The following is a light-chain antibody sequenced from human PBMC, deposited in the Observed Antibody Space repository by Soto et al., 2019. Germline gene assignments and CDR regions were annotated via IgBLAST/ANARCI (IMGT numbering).Light chain of an antibody. V-gene: IGKV3-15*01. Sequence: VMTQSPATLSVSPGERATLSCRASHNVSNNLAWYQQKPGLPPRLLIYGASTRATGIPARFSGGGSETEFTLTISSLQSEDFAVYYCQQYHIWWTFGQGTKVDIK. J-gene: IGKJ1*01. CDR2: GAS. CDR3: QQYHIWWT. CDR1: HNVSNN.